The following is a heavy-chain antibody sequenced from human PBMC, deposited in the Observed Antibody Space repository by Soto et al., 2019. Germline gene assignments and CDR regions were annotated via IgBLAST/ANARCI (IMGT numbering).Heavy chain of an antibody. CDR1: GYTVTSYG. CDR3: ASKGGGGSPYYLDY. J-gene: IGHJ4*02. V-gene: IGHV1-18*01. CDR2: ISAYNGDT. D-gene: IGHD3-16*01. Sequence: QVQLVQSGAEVKKPGASVKVSCKASGYTVTSYGVSWVRQAPGQGLEWMGWISAYNGDTNYAQKVQGRVTMTTDTXXSTTYMELRSLRSDDTAVYYCASKGGGGSPYYLDYWGQGTLVTVSS.